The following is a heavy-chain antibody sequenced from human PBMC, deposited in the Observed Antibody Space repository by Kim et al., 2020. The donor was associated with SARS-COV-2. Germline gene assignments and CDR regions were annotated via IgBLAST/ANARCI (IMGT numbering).Heavy chain of an antibody. CDR2: IDGPTTNT. V-gene: IGHV3-23*01. D-gene: IGHD5-12*01. CDR3: TTWLHAHFDS. CDR1: GFTFSHYA. Sequence: GGSLRLSCSTSGFTFSHYAMHWVRQTPEKGLEWVATIDGPTTNTHYPDSVKGRFTISRDNSQNTVYLQMISLKAEDTAMYYCTTWLHAHFDSWGLGTLVTVSS. J-gene: IGHJ4*02.